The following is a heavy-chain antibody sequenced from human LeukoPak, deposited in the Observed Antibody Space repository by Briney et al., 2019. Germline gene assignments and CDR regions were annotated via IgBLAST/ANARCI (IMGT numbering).Heavy chain of an antibody. D-gene: IGHD1-26*01. CDR2: INPNSGGT. J-gene: IGHJ5*02. Sequence: ASVKVSCKASGYTFTGYYMHWVRQAPGQGLEWMGWINPNSGGTNYAQKFQGRVTMTRDTSISTVYMELSSLRSEDTAVYYCARQWELLVTSWFDPWGQGTLVTVSS. CDR3: ARQWELLVTSWFDP. CDR1: GYTFTGYY. V-gene: IGHV1-2*02.